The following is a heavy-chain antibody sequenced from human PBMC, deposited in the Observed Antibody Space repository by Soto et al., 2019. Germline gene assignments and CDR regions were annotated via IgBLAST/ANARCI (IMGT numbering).Heavy chain of an antibody. V-gene: IGHV5-51*01. CDR1: GYSFTSHW. CDR2: IYPGDSDT. J-gene: IGHJ3*02. CDR3: ARPLPRYCSGGSCYSNDAFDI. D-gene: IGHD2-15*01. Sequence: GESLKISCKGSGYSFTSHWIGWVRQMPGKGLEWMGIIYPGDSDTRYSPSFQGQVTISADKSISTAYLQWSSLKASDTAMYYCARPLPRYCSGGSCYSNDAFDIWGQGTMVTVSS.